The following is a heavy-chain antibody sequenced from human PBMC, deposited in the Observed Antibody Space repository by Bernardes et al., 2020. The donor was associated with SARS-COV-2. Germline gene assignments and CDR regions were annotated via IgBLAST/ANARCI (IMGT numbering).Heavy chain of an antibody. D-gene: IGHD3-3*01. J-gene: IGHJ6*02. V-gene: IGHV3-74*01. CDR2: IYSDVSSS. Sequence: GGSLRLSCAASGLTFSSHWMHWVRQAPGKGLVWVSRIYSDVSSSNYADSVKGRFTISRDNAKNTLYLQMDSLRAEDTAVYYCARESSGSIASFGAAYYGLDVWGQGTTVTVSS. CDR3: ARESSGSIASFGAAYYGLDV. CDR1: GLTFSSHW.